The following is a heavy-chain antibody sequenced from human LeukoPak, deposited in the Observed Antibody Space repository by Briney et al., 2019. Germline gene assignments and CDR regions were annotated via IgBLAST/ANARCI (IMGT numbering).Heavy chain of an antibody. V-gene: IGHV1-69*01. CDR2: IIPIFGTA. Sequence: SVKVSCKASGGTFSSYAISWVRQAPGQGLEWMGGIIPIFGTANYAQKFQGRVTITADESTSTAYMELSSLRSEDTAVYYCARATSLLRFLEWWYYYYGMDVWGQGTLVTVSS. J-gene: IGHJ6*02. D-gene: IGHD3-3*01. CDR1: GGTFSSYA. CDR3: ARATSLLRFLEWWYYYYGMDV.